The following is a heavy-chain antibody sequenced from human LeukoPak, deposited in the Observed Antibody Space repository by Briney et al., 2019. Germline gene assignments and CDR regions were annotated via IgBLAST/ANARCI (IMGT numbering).Heavy chain of an antibody. J-gene: IGHJ4*02. CDR1: GYTFTSYG. D-gene: IGHD2-15*01. CDR3: ARGPPYCSGGSCDKD. Sequence: ASVKVSCKASGYTFTSYGISWVRQAPGQGLEWMGWMNPNSGNTGYAQKFQGRVTMTRNTSISTAYMELSSLRSEDTAVYYCARGPPYCSGGSCDKDWGQGTLVTVSS. CDR2: MNPNSGNT. V-gene: IGHV1-8*02.